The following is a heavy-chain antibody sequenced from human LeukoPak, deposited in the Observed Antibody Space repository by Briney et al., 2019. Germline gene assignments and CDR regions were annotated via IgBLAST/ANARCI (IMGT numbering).Heavy chain of an antibody. CDR3: ARVTGYMTEDYFDY. CDR1: GGSISGTSYY. D-gene: IGHD6-13*01. CDR2: IYYSGST. Sequence: SETLSLTCTVSGGSISGTSYYWGWIRQPPGKGLEWIGSIYYSGSTYYNPSLKSRLTISVDTSKNQFSLRLSSVTAADTAVYYCARVTGYMTEDYFDYWGQGTLITVSS. V-gene: IGHV4-39*07. J-gene: IGHJ4*02.